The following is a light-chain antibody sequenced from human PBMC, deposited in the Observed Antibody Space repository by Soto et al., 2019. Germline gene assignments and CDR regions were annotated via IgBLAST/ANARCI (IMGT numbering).Light chain of an antibody. CDR3: QYQGGSPRYT. Sequence: EIVLTQSPDTLSLSPGARATLSCRASQSVSSTYLAWYQQKPGQAPRLLIYGASTRATGIPDRFSGTGSGTEFTLTINRLEPEDSAVYYCQYQGGSPRYTVGQGTKVDIK. CDR2: GAS. J-gene: IGKJ2*01. V-gene: IGKV3-20*01. CDR1: QSVSSTY.